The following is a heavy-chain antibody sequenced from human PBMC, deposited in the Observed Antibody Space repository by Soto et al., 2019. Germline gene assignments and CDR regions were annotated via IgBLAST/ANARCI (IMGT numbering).Heavy chain of an antibody. CDR3: ARDHYYDSSGYYPGYSDY. V-gene: IGHV3-30-3*01. CDR1: GFTFSRSA. J-gene: IGHJ4*03. Sequence: GGSLRLSYAASGFTFSRSAMHWVRQAPGKGLEWVAVISNDGSNKYYADFVKGRFTISRDNSKNTLYLQMNSLRAEDTAMYYCARDHYYDSSGYYPGYSDYRGKGPLLSMSS. D-gene: IGHD3-22*01. CDR2: ISNDGSNK.